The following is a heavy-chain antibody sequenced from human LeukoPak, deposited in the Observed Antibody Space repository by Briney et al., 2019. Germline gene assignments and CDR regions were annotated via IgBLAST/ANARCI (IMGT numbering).Heavy chain of an antibody. D-gene: IGHD2-2*01. CDR1: GRSITGYY. CDR3: ARQLGYCSSTSCYPWFDP. CDR2: MYYSGSP. J-gene: IGHJ5*02. V-gene: IGHV4-59*08. Sequence: SETLSLTCTVSGRSITGYYWSWIRQPPGKGLEWIGYMYYSGSPNYNPSLKSRVTMSVDTSKNQFSLKLSSVTAADTAVYYCARQLGYCSSTSCYPWFDPWGQGTLVTVSS.